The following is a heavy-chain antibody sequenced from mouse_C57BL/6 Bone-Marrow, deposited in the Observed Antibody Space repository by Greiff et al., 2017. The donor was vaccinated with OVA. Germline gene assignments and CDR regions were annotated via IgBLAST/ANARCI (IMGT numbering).Heavy chain of an antibody. D-gene: IGHD2-4*01. V-gene: IGHV1-50*01. J-gene: IGHJ2*01. CDR2: IDPSDSYT. CDR3: ARNDYPD. CDR1: GYTFTSYW. Sequence: QVQLQQPGAELVKPGASVKLSCKASGYTFTSYWMQWVKQRPGQGLEWIGEIDPSDSYTNYNQKFKGKATLTVDTSSSTAYMQLSSLTSEDSAVYYCARNDYPDWGQGTTLTVSA.